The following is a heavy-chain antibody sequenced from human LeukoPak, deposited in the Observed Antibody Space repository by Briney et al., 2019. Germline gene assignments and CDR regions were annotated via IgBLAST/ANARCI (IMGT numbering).Heavy chain of an antibody. CDR1: GFTFSSYW. Sequence: PGGSLRLSCAASGFTFSSYWMSWVRQAPGRGLEWVANIKDDGSEKYYVDSVKGRFTISRDNAKNSLNLQMNSLRAEDTAVYYCARDPARVRKEHPFYYWGQGTLVTVSS. CDR2: IKDDGSEK. V-gene: IGHV3-7*01. D-gene: IGHD1/OR15-1a*01. CDR3: ARDPARVRKEHPFYY. J-gene: IGHJ4*02.